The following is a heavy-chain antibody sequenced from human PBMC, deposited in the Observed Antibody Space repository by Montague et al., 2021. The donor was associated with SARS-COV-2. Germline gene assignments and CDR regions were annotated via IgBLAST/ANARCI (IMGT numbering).Heavy chain of an antibody. D-gene: IGHD3-3*01. Sequence: TLSLTCTVSGASVTTGHYYWSWIRQPAGKGLEWIGRIYTSGSTNYNPSLNSRVTISVDTSKNQFSLKLSSVTAADTAVYYCARGTTVSSSGYYTGWFDPWGQGTLVTVSS. CDR2: IYTSGST. CDR1: GASVTTGHYY. V-gene: IGHV4-61*02. J-gene: IGHJ5*02. CDR3: ARGTTVSSSGYYTGWFDP.